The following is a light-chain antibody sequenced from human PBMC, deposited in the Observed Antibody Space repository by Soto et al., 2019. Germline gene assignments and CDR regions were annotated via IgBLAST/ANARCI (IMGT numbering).Light chain of an antibody. J-gene: IGLJ1*01. CDR3: SSYAGSNNV. V-gene: IGLV2-14*01. CDR1: SSDVGGYNY. CDR2: DVS. Sequence: QSALTQPASVSGSPGQSITISCTGTSSDVGGYNYVSWYQQYPGKAPKLMIYDVSNRPSGVSNRFSGSKSGNTASLTISGLQAEDEADYYCSSYAGSNNVFGTGTKLTVL.